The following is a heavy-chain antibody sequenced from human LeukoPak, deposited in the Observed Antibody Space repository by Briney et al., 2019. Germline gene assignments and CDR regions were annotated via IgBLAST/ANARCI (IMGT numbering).Heavy chain of an antibody. CDR2: MYRDGST. V-gene: IGHV4-30-2*01. CDR1: GGSISSGGYY. Sequence: SETLSLTCSVSGGSISSGGYYWSWIRQPPGTGLEWVGYMYRDGSTYYNPSLKSRVTISVDRSKNQFSLKLTSVSAADTAVYYCARVREELSTIYDYWGQGTLVTVPS. D-gene: IGHD5/OR15-5a*01. J-gene: IGHJ4*02. CDR3: ARVREELSTIYDY.